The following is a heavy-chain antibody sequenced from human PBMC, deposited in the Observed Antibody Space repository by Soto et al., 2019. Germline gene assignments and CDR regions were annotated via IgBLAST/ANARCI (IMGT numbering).Heavy chain of an antibody. CDR2: ISWDGGST. Sequence: EVQLVESGGVVVQPGGSLRLSCAASGFTFDDYTMHWVRQAPGKGLECVSLISWDGGSTYYADSVKGRFTISRDNSKNSLYLQMNSLRTEDTALYYCAKESSIAPQMDYWGQGTLVTVSS. J-gene: IGHJ4*02. CDR1: GFTFDDYT. V-gene: IGHV3-43*01. D-gene: IGHD6-6*01. CDR3: AKESSIAPQMDY.